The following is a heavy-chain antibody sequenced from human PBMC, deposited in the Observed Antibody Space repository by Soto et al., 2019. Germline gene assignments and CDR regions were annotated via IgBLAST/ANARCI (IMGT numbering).Heavy chain of an antibody. CDR1: GGSISSSSYY. J-gene: IGHJ4*02. Sequence: QLQLQESGPGLVKPSETLSLTCTVSGGSISSSSYYWGWIRQPPGKGLEWIGRIYYSGTTYYNPSLKTRVPISVDTSKNQFSLKPSSVTAADTAVYYCATIVIRSKSSGIIDYRRQGTLVTVSS. V-gene: IGHV4-39*01. D-gene: IGHD1-26*01. CDR3: ATIVIRSKSSGIIDY. CDR2: IYYSGTT.